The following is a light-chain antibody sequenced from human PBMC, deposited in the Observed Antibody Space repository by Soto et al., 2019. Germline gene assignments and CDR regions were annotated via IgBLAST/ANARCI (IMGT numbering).Light chain of an antibody. CDR1: ESVSTF. V-gene: IGKV3-11*01. CDR3: QQRSNWPWT. J-gene: IGKJ1*01. CDR2: EAS. Sequence: ELVLTQSPATLSLSPGERATLSWRASESVSTFLAWYQQKPGQAPRLLIYEASSRATGIPAGFSGGGSGTVFTLTISRLEPEDFAVYYCQQRSNWPWTFGQGTKVDI.